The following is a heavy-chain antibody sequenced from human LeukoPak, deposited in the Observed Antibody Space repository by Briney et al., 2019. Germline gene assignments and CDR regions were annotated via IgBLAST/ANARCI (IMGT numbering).Heavy chain of an antibody. CDR1: GFTFDDYA. CDR2: ISWNSGSI. V-gene: IGHV3-9*01. Sequence: GGSLRLSCAASGFTFDDYAMHWVRQAPGKGLGWVSGISWNSGSIGYADSVKGRFTISRDNAKNSLYLQMNSLRAEDTALYYCAKAKWLVRGDYFDYWGQGTLVTVSS. D-gene: IGHD6-19*01. J-gene: IGHJ4*02. CDR3: AKAKWLVRGDYFDY.